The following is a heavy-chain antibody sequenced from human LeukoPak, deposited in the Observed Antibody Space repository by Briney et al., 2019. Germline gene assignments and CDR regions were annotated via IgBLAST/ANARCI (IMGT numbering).Heavy chain of an antibody. CDR3: ARGFRSVDY. D-gene: IGHD6-19*01. Sequence: GGSLRLSCAASGFTVSSRSMSWVRQAPGKGLEWVSVIHSGGSTDYADSVKGRFTITRDNSKNTLYLQIYSLRAEDTAVYYCARGFRSVDYWGQGALVTVSS. V-gene: IGHV3-66*01. CDR1: GFTVSSRS. CDR2: IHSGGST. J-gene: IGHJ4*02.